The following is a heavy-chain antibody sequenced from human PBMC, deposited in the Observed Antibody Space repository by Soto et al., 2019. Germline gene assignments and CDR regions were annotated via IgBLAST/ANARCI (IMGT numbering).Heavy chain of an antibody. V-gene: IGHV1-18*01. Sequence: QVQLVQSGAEVKKPGASVKVSCKASGYTFTSYGVTWVRQAPGQGLEWMGWFSAYNGNTNYQEKFQGRVTMTTDTSTSTAYMELRSLRSDDTAVYYCARGRRVMTFGGDTLGWFDPWGQGTQVTVSS. D-gene: IGHD3-16*01. CDR1: GYTFTSYG. J-gene: IGHJ5*02. CDR3: ARGRRVMTFGGDTLGWFDP. CDR2: FSAYNGNT.